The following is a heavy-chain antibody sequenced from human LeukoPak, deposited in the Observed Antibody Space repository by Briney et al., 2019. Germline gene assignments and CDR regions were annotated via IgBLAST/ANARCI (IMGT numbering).Heavy chain of an antibody. D-gene: IGHD2-2*01. CDR3: AKDDIVVVPAALDY. CDR2: ISGSGGST. V-gene: IGHV3-23*01. Sequence: GGSLRLSCAASGFTFSSYAMSWVRQAPGKGLEWVSAISGSGGSTYYADSVKGRFTISRDNSKNTPYLQMNSLRAEDTAVYYCAKDDIVVVPAALDYWGQGTLVTVSS. CDR1: GFTFSSYA. J-gene: IGHJ4*02.